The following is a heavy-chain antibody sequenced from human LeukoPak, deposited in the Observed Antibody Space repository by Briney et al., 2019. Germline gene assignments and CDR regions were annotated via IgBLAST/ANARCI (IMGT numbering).Heavy chain of an antibody. Sequence: ASVKVSCKASGYTFTSYDINWVRQATGQGLEWMGWMNPNSGNTGYAQKFQGRVTMTRNTSISTAYMELSSLRSEDTAVYYCARSVFRLGGWRYAFDIWGQGTMVTVSS. D-gene: IGHD3-9*01. V-gene: IGHV1-8*01. CDR3: ARSVFRLGGWRYAFDI. J-gene: IGHJ3*02. CDR2: MNPNSGNT. CDR1: GYTFTSYD.